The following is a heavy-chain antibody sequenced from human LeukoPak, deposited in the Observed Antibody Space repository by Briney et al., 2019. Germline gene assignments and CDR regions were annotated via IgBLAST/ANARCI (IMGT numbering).Heavy chain of an antibody. D-gene: IGHD5-18*01. Sequence: GGSLRLSCAASGFTFSDYYMSWIRQAPGKGLEWVSYISSSGSTIYYADSVKGRFTISRDNAKNSLYLQMNSLRAEDTAVYYCARSVQLWSRGDSYYYMDVWGKGTTVTVSS. CDR3: ARSVQLWSRGDSYYYMDV. J-gene: IGHJ6*03. V-gene: IGHV3-11*04. CDR1: GFTFSDYY. CDR2: ISSSGSTI.